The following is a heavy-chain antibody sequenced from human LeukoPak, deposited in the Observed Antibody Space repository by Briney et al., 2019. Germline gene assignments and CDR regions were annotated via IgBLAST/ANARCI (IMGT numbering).Heavy chain of an antibody. D-gene: IGHD6-13*01. V-gene: IGHV3-11*01. CDR2: ISSSGDTV. J-gene: IGHJ6*02. Sequence: GALRLSCAASGFTFSDFYMTWIRQAPGKGLEWVSYISSSGDTVYYADSVKGRFTISRDNAKKSLYLQMNSLRAEDTAVYYCARERVSYRSFYYYYYGMDVWGQGTTVTVSS. CDR1: GFTFSDFY. CDR3: ARERVSYRSFYYYYYGMDV.